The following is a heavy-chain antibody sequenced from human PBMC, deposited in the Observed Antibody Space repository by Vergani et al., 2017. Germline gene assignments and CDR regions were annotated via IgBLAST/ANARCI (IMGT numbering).Heavy chain of an antibody. V-gene: IGHV4-61*02. CDR1: DDFINSYSFY. D-gene: IGHD2-8*01. CDR3: ARHLNGPLDY. Sequence: QVRLQESGPGLVKPSETLSLTCDVSDDFINSYSFYWHWVRQPAGKGLEWIGQIFVSGQTQYNASLKSRVTISLDRPKKQFSLNMTSVTAADTAIYFCARHLNGPLDYWGQGILVTVSS. CDR2: IFVSGQT. J-gene: IGHJ4*02.